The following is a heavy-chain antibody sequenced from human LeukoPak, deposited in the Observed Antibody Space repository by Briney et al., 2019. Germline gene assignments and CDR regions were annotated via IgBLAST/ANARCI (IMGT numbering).Heavy chain of an antibody. CDR1: GGSVSSSNDY. Sequence: SETLSLTCTVSGGSVSSSNDYWGWIRQSPGKGIEWIGNIHYSGTTSYNPSLKSRVTISVDTSKNQFSLKLSSMTAADTAVYYCARTTSWYYYYYVDVWGKGTTVTISS. J-gene: IGHJ6*03. D-gene: IGHD4-17*01. V-gene: IGHV4-39*07. CDR2: IHYSGTT. CDR3: ARTTSWYYYYYVDV.